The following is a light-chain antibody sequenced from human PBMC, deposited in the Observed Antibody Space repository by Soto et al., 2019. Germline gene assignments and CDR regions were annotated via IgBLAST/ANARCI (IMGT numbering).Light chain of an antibody. CDR3: QQYGRSPLT. Sequence: EIVLTQSPGTLSLSPGERATPSCRASQSVSSSYLGWYQQKPGQAPRLLIYDAYSRATGIADRFSGSGSGTDFTLTISRLEPEDFAVYYCQQYGRSPLTFGGGTKVEIK. CDR2: DAY. J-gene: IGKJ4*01. V-gene: IGKV3-20*01. CDR1: QSVSSSY.